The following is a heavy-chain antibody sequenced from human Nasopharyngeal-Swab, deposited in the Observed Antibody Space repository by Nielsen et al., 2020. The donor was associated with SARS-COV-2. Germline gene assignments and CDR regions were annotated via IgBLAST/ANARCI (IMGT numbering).Heavy chain of an antibody. CDR1: GFTFSSYD. Sequence: GESLKISCAASGFTFSSYDMHWVRQATGKGPEWVSAIGTAGDTYYPGSVKGRFTISRENAKNSLYLQMNSLRAGDTAVYYCARAIRGGYDILTGYYNTDYYFDYWGQGTLVTVSS. V-gene: IGHV3-13*01. J-gene: IGHJ4*02. CDR2: IGTAGDT. CDR3: ARAIRGGYDILTGYYNTDYYFDY. D-gene: IGHD3-9*01.